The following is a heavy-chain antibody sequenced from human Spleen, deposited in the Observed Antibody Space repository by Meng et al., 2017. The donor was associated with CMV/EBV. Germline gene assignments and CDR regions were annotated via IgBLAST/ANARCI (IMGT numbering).Heavy chain of an antibody. CDR2: ISSSSSYI. V-gene: IGHV3-21*01. Sequence: GGSLRLSCAASGFTFSSYTMNWVRQAPGKGLEWVSSISSSSSYIYYADSVKGRFTISRDNAKNSLYLQMNSLRAEDTAVYYCARSGSSSSGLPLYWGQGTLVTVSS. CDR1: GFTFSSYT. CDR3: ARSGSSSSGLPLY. J-gene: IGHJ4*02. D-gene: IGHD6-6*01.